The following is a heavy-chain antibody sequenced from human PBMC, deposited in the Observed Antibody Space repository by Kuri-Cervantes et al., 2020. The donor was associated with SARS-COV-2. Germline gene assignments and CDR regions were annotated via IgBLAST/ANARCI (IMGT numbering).Heavy chain of an antibody. J-gene: IGHJ4*02. CDR3: ARDGRTYYDILTGYSISYYFDH. CDR1: GGTFSSYA. Sequence: ASVKVSCKASGGTFSSYAISWVRQAPGQGLEWMGWISAYNGNTNYAQKLQGRVTMTTDTSTSTAYMELRSLRSDDTAVYYCARDGRTYYDILTGYSISYYFDHWGQGALGTVSS. V-gene: IGHV1-18*01. CDR2: ISAYNGNT. D-gene: IGHD3-9*01.